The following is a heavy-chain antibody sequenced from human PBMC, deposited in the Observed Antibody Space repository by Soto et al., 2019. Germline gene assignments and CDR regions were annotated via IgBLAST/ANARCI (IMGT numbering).Heavy chain of an antibody. Sequence: EEQLVESGGGLVQPGGSLRLSCAASGFTVSNNYMSWVRQAPGKGLEWVSLIYSGGSSYYADSVKGRFTISRDSSKNTLFLPMKGLSAEETAMNYFSAYSHEGYWGQETLVTVSS. V-gene: IGHV3-66*01. CDR1: GFTVSNNY. D-gene: IGHD3-16*01. CDR2: IYSGGSS. CDR3: SAYSHEGY. J-gene: IGHJ4*02.